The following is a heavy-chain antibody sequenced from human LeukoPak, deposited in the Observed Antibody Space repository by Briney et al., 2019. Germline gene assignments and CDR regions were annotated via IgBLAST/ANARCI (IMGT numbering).Heavy chain of an antibody. V-gene: IGHV3-11*04. J-gene: IGHJ6*03. CDR3: ARAGQLRYMDV. CDR2: IKTTGLTT. Sequence: PGGSLRLSCAASGFTVSSNYMSWIRQAPGKGLEWISNIKTTGLTTYYADSVKGRFTISRDNAKNSLFLQMNSLRADDTAIYYCARAGQLRYMDVWGKGTAVTVSS. CDR1: GFTVSSNY.